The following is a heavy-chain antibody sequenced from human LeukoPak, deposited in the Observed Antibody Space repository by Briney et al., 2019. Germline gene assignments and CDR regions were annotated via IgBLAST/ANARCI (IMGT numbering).Heavy chain of an antibody. J-gene: IGHJ4*02. CDR3: ARVRKDSCYFFDY. V-gene: IGHV3-66*01. D-gene: IGHD2-15*01. Sequence: GGSLRLSCAASGFTVSSNYMSWVRQAPGKGLEWVSVIYSGGSTYYADSVKGRFTISRDNSKNTLYLQMNSLRAEDTAVYYCARVRKDSCYFFDYWAREPWSPSPQ. CDR2: IYSGGST. CDR1: GFTVSSNY.